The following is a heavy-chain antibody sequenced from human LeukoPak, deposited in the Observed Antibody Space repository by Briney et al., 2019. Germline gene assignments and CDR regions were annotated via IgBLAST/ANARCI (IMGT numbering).Heavy chain of an antibody. D-gene: IGHD2-2*01. CDR2: IKQDESQK. CDR1: GFTFSSSW. CDR3: ARCRFSGTSCDFDS. Sequence: GGSLRLSCVASGFTFSSSWMSWVRQAPGRGPEWVANIKQDESQKYYVDSVKGRFTVSRDNAKNSLYLQMNSLRAEDTAVYYCARCRFSGTSCDFDSWGQGTLVIVSS. V-gene: IGHV3-7*03. J-gene: IGHJ4*02.